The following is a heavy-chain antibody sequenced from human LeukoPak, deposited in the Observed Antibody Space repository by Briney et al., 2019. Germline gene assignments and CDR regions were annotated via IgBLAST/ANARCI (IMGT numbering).Heavy chain of an antibody. CDR2: ISGSGVST. V-gene: IGHV3-23*01. CDR3: AKYYGSGSPHNWFAP. Sequence: GGSLRLSCAASGFTFNTYTMNWVRQAPGKGLEWVSYISGSGVSTYYADSVKGRFTISRDNSKNTMYLQMNSLRAEDTAVYYCAKYYGSGSPHNWFAPWGQGTLVTVSS. D-gene: IGHD3-10*01. CDR1: GFTFNTYT. J-gene: IGHJ5*02.